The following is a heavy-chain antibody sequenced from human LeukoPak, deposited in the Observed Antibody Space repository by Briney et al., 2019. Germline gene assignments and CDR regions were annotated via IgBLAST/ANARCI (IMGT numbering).Heavy chain of an antibody. Sequence: PGGSLRLSCAASGFTVSSNYMSWVRQAPGKGLEWVSVLYSGGGTYYADSVKGRFTISRDNSKNTVYLKMNSLRAEDTAVYYCAKIITGSTDFWGQGTLVTVSS. D-gene: IGHD1-20*01. V-gene: IGHV3-66*01. CDR3: AKIITGSTDF. CDR1: GFTVSSNY. CDR2: LYSGGGT. J-gene: IGHJ4*02.